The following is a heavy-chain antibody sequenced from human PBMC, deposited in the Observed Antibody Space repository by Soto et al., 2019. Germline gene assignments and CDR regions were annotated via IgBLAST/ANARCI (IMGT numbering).Heavy chain of an antibody. D-gene: IGHD1-26*01. V-gene: IGHV3-30*18. CDR2: ISYDGGNE. CDR3: AKDRYSGTYPTDFDY. J-gene: IGHJ4*02. Sequence: PGGSRRLSFAGSGFTFSSYAIHWVRQAPGKGLEWVALISYDGGNEKYTESVKDRFTISRDDSHNVAYLQMSSLRTEDTAMYYCAKDRYSGTYPTDFDYWGQGSLVTVSS. CDR1: GFTFSSYA.